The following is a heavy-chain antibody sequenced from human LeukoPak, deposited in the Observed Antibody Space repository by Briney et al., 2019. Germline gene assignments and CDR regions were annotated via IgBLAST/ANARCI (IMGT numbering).Heavy chain of an antibody. CDR3: ARDRDDYGDYYGMDV. CDR1: GYTFTSYG. V-gene: IGHV1-18*01. J-gene: IGHJ6*02. Sequence: ASVKVSCKASGYTFTSYGISWVRQAPGQGLEWMGWISAYNGNTNYAQKLQGRVTMTTDTSTSTAYMELRSLRSDDTAVYYCARDRDDYGDYYGMDVWGQGTTVTVSS. D-gene: IGHD4-17*01. CDR2: ISAYNGNT.